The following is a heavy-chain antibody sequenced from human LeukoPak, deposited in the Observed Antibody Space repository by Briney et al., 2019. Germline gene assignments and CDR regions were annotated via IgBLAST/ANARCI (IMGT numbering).Heavy chain of an antibody. Sequence: GGSLRLSCAASGFTFSSYAMHWVRQAPGKGLEWVAVISYDGSNKYYADSVKGRFTISRDNSKNTLYLQMNSLRAEDTAVYYCARDLHDSSGYSSYWGQGILVTVSS. CDR1: GFTFSSYA. CDR3: ARDLHDSSGYSSY. D-gene: IGHD3-22*01. J-gene: IGHJ4*02. V-gene: IGHV3-30*04. CDR2: ISYDGSNK.